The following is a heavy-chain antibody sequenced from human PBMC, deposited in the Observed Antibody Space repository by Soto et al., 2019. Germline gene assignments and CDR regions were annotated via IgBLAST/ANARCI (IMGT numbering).Heavy chain of an antibody. CDR1: GFTFSSYG. V-gene: IGHV3-23*01. CDR2: ITATTGNT. CDR3: AKDEGTSSTVFDF. J-gene: IGHJ4*02. Sequence: AGSLRLSCAASGFTFSSYGMHWVRQAPGKGLEWVSSITATTGNTYYADSVRGRFTISRDNSRNSLFLQMNGLRPEDSALYYCAKDEGTSSTVFDFWGQGALVTVPS. D-gene: IGHD4-4*01.